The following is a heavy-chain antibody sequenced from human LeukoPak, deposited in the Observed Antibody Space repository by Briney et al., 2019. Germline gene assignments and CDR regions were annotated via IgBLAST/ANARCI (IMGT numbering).Heavy chain of an antibody. Sequence: GGSLRLSCAASGFTFSNYWMSWVRQAPGKGLEWVANIKQDGSEKYYVDSEKGRFTVSRDNAKSSLYLQMNSLRVEDTAVYYCATTQSFDYWGQGTLVTVSS. CDR3: ATTQSFDY. CDR2: IKQDGSEK. V-gene: IGHV3-7*01. J-gene: IGHJ4*02. CDR1: GFTFSNYW.